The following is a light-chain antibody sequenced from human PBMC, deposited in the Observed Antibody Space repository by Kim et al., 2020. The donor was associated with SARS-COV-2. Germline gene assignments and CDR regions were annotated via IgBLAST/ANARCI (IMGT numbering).Light chain of an antibody. J-gene: IGLJ2*01. Sequence: QAVVTQPPSASGTPGQRVTISCSGSSSNIGSNPVNWYQQLLPGTAPKLLIYTDNERPSGVPDRFSGSKSGTSASLAISGLQSEDEADYYCAAWDGSLNALVFGGGTQLTVL. CDR3: AAWDGSLNALV. CDR2: TDN. CDR1: SSNIGSNP. V-gene: IGLV1-44*01.